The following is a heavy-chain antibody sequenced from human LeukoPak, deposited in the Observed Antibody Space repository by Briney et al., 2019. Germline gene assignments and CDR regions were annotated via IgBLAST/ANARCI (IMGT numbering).Heavy chain of an antibody. CDR1: GGSISSYY. D-gene: IGHD3-3*01. V-gene: IGHV4-59*01. CDR2: IYYSGST. J-gene: IGHJ4*02. Sequence: SETLSLTCTVSGGSISSYYWSWIRQPPGKGLEWIGYIYYSGSTKYNPSLKSRVTISVDTSKNQFSLKLSSVTAADTAVYYCARGSTFSNFGVVIIYYFDYWGLGTLVTVSS. CDR3: ARGSTFSNFGVVIIYYFDY.